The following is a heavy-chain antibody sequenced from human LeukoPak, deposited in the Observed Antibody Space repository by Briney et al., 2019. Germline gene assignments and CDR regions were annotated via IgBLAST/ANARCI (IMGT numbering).Heavy chain of an antibody. CDR3: ATDGYFEV. V-gene: IGHV4-59*01. Sequence: SETLSLTCTVSGASISSYYWSWIRQPPGKGLEWITYIHYSGRTHYNPSLKSRVTISVDKSKNQFSLELTSVTAADTAVYFCATDGYFEVWGRGTLVT. CDR1: GASISSYY. J-gene: IGHJ2*01. CDR2: IHYSGRT.